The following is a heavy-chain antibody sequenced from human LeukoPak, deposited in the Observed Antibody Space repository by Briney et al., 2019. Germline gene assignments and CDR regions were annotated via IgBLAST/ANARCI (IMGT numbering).Heavy chain of an antibody. CDR3: ARHVRKRGIAVARPPGSSDP. J-gene: IGHJ5*02. V-gene: IGHV4-39*01. D-gene: IGHD6-19*01. CDR1: GGSISSSSYY. Sequence: SETLSLTCTVSGGSISSSSYYWGWLRQPPGKGLEWLGSIYYSGSTYYNPSLKSRVTISVNTSKNQFTLKLISAAAADTACDSCARHVRKRGIAVARPPGSSDPWGQGTLVTASS. CDR2: IYYSGST.